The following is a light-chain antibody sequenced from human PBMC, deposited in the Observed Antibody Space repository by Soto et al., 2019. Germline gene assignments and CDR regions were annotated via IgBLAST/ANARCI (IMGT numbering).Light chain of an antibody. V-gene: IGKV1-5*03. CDR3: QHYNNYLLT. CDR1: QTISSW. J-gene: IGKJ4*01. Sequence: DIQMTQSPSTLSASVGDRVIITCRASQTISSWLAWYQQKPGKAPKLLIYKASSLESGDPSRFSGSGSGTEFTLTISSLQPDDFATYYCQHYNNYLLTFGGGTKVEIK. CDR2: KAS.